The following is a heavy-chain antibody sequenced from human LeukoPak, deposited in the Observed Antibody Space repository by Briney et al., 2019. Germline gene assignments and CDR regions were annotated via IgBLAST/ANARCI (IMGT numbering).Heavy chain of an antibody. CDR1: GDSISSNY. V-gene: IGHV4-59*12. D-gene: IGHD4-17*01. Sequence: SETLSLTCIVSGDSISSNYWSWIRQPPGKGLEWIGYIYHSGSTNYNPSLKSRVTISIDKSKNQFSLKLSSVTAADTAVYYCACSTVTTIPYFDYWGQGTLVTVSS. J-gene: IGHJ4*02. CDR3: ACSTVTTIPYFDY. CDR2: IYHSGST.